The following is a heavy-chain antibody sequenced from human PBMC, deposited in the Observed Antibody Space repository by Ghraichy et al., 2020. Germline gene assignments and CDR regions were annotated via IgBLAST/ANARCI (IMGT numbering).Heavy chain of an antibody. CDR3: ARGRRSSSFIAAFDI. J-gene: IGHJ3*02. D-gene: IGHD6-13*01. CDR2: INHSGST. Sequence: SETLSLTCAVYGGSFSGYYWSWIRQPPGKGLEWIGEINHSGSTNYNPSLKSRVTISVDTSKNQFSLKLSSVTAADTAVYYCARGRRSSSFIAAFDIWGQGTMVTVSS. V-gene: IGHV4-34*01. CDR1: GGSFSGYY.